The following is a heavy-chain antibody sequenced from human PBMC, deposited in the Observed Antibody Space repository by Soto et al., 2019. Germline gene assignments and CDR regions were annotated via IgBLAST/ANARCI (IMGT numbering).Heavy chain of an antibody. CDR1: GGSISSYY. V-gene: IGHV4-59*08. J-gene: IGHJ6*02. D-gene: IGHD2-2*01. CDR2: IYYSGST. Sequence: SETLSLTCTVSGGSISSYYWSWIRQPPGKGLEWIGYIYYSGSTNYNPSLKSRVTISVDTSKNQFSLKLSSVTAADTAVYYCARVRHSDIVVVPAAMDLYYYGMDVWGQGTTVTVSS. CDR3: ARVRHSDIVVVPAAMDLYYYGMDV.